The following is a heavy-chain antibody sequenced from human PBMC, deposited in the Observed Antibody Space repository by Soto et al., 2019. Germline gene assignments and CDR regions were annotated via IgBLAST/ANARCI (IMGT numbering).Heavy chain of an antibody. CDR3: ARVVRFCSSPSCRGRNWFDP. CDR2: IFYVGAT. Sequence: SETRSLTWSVFGGSISSGDYYWNGIRQPPGKGLEWIGYIFYVGATYYNPSLKSRVTISVDTSKNQFSLKLNSVTAADTAVYHCARVVRFCSSPSCRGRNWFDPWGQGTLVSVSS. CDR1: GGSISSGDYY. D-gene: IGHD2-2*01. J-gene: IGHJ5*02. V-gene: IGHV4-30-4*01.